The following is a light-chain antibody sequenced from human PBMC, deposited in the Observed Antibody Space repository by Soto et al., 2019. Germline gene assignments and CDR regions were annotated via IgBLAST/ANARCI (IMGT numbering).Light chain of an antibody. CDR2: GAS. V-gene: IGKV3-20*01. CDR1: QSVSSN. Sequence: EIVLTQSPVIVSLSPGERATLSCRASQSVSSNLAWYQQKPGQAPRLLIYGASSRATGIPDRFSGSGSGTDFTLTISRLEPEDFAVYYCQQYGSSPLTFGGGTKVDIK. CDR3: QQYGSSPLT. J-gene: IGKJ4*01.